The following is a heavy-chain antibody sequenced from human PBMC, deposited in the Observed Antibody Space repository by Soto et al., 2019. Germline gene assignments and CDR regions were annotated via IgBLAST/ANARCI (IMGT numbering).Heavy chain of an antibody. V-gene: IGHV4-39*01. D-gene: IGHD3-22*01. J-gene: IGHJ5*02. CDR1: GDSISSSNYY. CDR2: IYYSGIT. Sequence: SETLSLTCTVSGDSISSSNYYWGWIRQPPGKGLEWIANIYYSGITYCNPSLRSRVAISVDTSKNQFSLKLSSVTAADTAIYYCARSNSGYYKWFDPWGQGTLVTV. CDR3: ARSNSGYYKWFDP.